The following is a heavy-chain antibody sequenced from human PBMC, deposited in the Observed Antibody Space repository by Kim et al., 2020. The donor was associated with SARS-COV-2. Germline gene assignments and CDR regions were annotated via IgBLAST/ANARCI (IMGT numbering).Heavy chain of an antibody. Sequence: STHPHTSLKRPVTISLYTSKNQFSLKLSSVTAADTAVYYCARDEDDWFDYWGQGTLVTVSS. CDR3: ARDEDDWFDY. V-gene: IGHV4-59*01. CDR2: ST. J-gene: IGHJ4*02. D-gene: IGHD3-9*01.